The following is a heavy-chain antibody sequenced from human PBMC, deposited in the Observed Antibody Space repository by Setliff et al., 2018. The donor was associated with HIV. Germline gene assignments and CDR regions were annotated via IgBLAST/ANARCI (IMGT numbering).Heavy chain of an antibody. CDR3: ARGQFRLRPDSLDV. D-gene: IGHD2-21*01. Sequence: GESLKISCEASGFTFSVHGMHWVRLAPGKGLEWVAVLWYDGVKKYYADSVKGRFTISRDDSKNTLYLQMNSLRAEDTALYYCARGQFRLRPDSLDVWGQGTLVTVSS. CDR1: GFTFSVHG. J-gene: IGHJ3*01. CDR2: LWYDGVKK. V-gene: IGHV3-33*01.